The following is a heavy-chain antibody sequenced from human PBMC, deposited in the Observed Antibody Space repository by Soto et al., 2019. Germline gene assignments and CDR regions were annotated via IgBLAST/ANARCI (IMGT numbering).Heavy chain of an antibody. CDR1: GSSISSSSYY. Sequence: SETLSLTCTVAGSSISSSSYYWGWSRQPPGKGLEWIGSIYYSGSTYYNPSLKSRVTISVDTSKNQFSLKLSSVTAADTAVYYCARTPDYGDTGHYFDYWGQGTLVTVSS. V-gene: IGHV4-39*01. J-gene: IGHJ4*02. D-gene: IGHD4-17*01. CDR2: IYYSGST. CDR3: ARTPDYGDTGHYFDY.